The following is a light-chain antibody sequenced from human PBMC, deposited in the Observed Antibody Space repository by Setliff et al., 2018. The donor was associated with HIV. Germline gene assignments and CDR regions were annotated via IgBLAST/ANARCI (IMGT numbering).Light chain of an antibody. V-gene: IGLV2-8*01. CDR2: EIT. CDR3: SSYASSNSYV. J-gene: IGLJ1*01. Sequence: QSALPQPPSASGSPGQSVTISCTGTSSDVGDYNYVSWYQQHPGKAPKLMIYEITKRPSGVPDRFSGSKSGNTASLTVSGLQAEDEADYYCSSYASSNSYVFGTGTKVTVL. CDR1: SSDVGDYNY.